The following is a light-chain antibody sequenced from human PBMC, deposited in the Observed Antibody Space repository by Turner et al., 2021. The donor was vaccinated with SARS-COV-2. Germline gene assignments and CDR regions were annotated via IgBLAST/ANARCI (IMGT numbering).Light chain of an antibody. J-gene: IGKJ4*01. Sequence: ILMTQSPATLSVSPGEGATLSCRASQSARTNLAWYQQKPGQCPRLLIYDGSSRGTDVPARFSGSGSGTDFTLTISSLQPEDVAVYFCQQYHNWPPMTFGGGTRVEIK. V-gene: IGKV3-15*01. CDR1: QSARTN. CDR3: QQYHNWPPMT. CDR2: DGS.